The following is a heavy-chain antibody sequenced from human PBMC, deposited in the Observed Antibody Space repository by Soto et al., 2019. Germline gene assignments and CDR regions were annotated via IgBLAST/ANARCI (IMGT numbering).Heavy chain of an antibody. D-gene: IGHD3-22*01. CDR1: GYTFTSYN. CDR2: INPSGGST. V-gene: IGHV1-46*01. Sequence: ASVKVSCKASGYTFTSYNMHWVRQDPGQGLEWMGIINPSGGSTSYAQKFQGRVTMTRDTSTSTVYMELSSLRSEDTAVYYCASDVYDSSGYCYNLFDYWGQGTLVTVSS. J-gene: IGHJ4*02. CDR3: ASDVYDSSGYCYNLFDY.